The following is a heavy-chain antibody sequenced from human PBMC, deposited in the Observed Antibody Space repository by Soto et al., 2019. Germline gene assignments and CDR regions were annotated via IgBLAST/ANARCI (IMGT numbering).Heavy chain of an antibody. CDR3: VCDTVGAFDI. J-gene: IGHJ3*02. Sequence: GASVKVSCKASGGTFSSYAISWVRQAPGQGLEWMGGIIPIFGTANYAQEFQGRVTITADESTSTAYMELSSLRSEDTAVYYCVCDTVGAFDIWGQGTMVTVSS. V-gene: IGHV1-69*13. CDR1: GGTFSSYA. CDR2: IIPIFGTA. D-gene: IGHD5-18*01.